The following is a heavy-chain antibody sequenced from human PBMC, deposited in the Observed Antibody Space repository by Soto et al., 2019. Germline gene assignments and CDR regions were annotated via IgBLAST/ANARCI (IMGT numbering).Heavy chain of an antibody. V-gene: IGHV3-21*01. CDR3: ARRFWQQLSPDWFDP. CDR2: ISSSSSYI. CDR1: GFTFSSYS. Sequence: PGGSLRLSCAASGFTFSSYSMNWVRQAPGKGLEWVSSISSSSSYIYYADSVKGRFTISRDSAKNSLYLQMNSLRAEDTAVYYCARRFWQQLSPDWFDPWGQGTLVTVSS. D-gene: IGHD6-13*01. J-gene: IGHJ5*02.